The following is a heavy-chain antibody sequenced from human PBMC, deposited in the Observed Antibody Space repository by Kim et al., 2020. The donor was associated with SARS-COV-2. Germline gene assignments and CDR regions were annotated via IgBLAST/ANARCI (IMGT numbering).Heavy chain of an antibody. Sequence: GGSLRLSCAASGFTFSDYYMSWIRQAPGKGLEWVSYISSSGSTIYYADSVKGRFTISRDNAKNSLYLQMNSLRAEDTAVYYCAREVPYPGIAVAGTGTYYYGMDVWGQGTTVTVSS. CDR1: GFTFSDYY. J-gene: IGHJ6*02. CDR3: AREVPYPGIAVAGTGTYYYGMDV. CDR2: ISSSGSTI. D-gene: IGHD6-19*01. V-gene: IGHV3-11*01.